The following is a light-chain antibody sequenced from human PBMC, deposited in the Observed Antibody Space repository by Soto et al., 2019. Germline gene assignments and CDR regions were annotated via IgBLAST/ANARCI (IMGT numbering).Light chain of an antibody. Sequence: QSALTQPASVSGSPGQSITISCTGTSGDIGAYNYVSWYQQHPYTAPKLLIYGVSDRPSGVSNRFSASKSGNTASLTISGLQAEDEADFYCRLYTSSPFYVFGTGTKLTVL. V-gene: IGLV2-14*01. J-gene: IGLJ1*01. CDR3: RLYTSSPFYV. CDR1: SGDIGAYNY. CDR2: GVS.